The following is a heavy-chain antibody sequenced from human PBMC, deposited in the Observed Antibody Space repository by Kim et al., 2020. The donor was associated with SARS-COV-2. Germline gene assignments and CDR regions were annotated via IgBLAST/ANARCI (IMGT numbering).Heavy chain of an antibody. J-gene: IGHJ4*02. CDR3: AKDSSSYSSSWGFDY. D-gene: IGHD6-13*01. Sequence: GKGRLTISRDHAKNTLYLQMNSLRAEDTAVYYCAKDSSSYSSSWGFDYWGQGTLVTVSS. V-gene: IGHV3-23*01.